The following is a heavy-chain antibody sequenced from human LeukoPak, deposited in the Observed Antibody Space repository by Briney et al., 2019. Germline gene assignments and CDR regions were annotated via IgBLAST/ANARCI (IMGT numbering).Heavy chain of an antibody. D-gene: IGHD3-9*01. V-gene: IGHV1-2*04. Sequence: ASVKFSCKASGYTFTGYYMHWVRQAPGQGLEWMGWINPNSGGTNYAQKFQGWVTMTRDTSISTAYMELSRLRSDDTAVYYCARGGDILTGYYQCPDHWGQGTLVTVSS. CDR3: ARGGDILTGYYQCPDH. CDR2: INPNSGGT. J-gene: IGHJ4*02. CDR1: GYTFTGYY.